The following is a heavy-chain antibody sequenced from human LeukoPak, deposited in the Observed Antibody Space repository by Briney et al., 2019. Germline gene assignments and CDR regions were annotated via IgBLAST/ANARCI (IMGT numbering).Heavy chain of an antibody. D-gene: IGHD2-15*01. CDR1: GGSISSSSYY. Sequence: AETLSLTCTVSGGSISSSSYYWGWIRQPPGKGLEWIGSIYYSGSTYYNPSLKSRVTISVDTSKNQFSLKLSSVTAADTAVYYCARDLLTTLDYWGQGTLVTVSS. J-gene: IGHJ4*02. V-gene: IGHV4-39*07. CDR3: ARDLLTTLDY. CDR2: IYYSGST.